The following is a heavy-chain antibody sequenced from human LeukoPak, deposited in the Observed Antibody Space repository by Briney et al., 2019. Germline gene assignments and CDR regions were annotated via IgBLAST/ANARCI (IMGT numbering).Heavy chain of an antibody. V-gene: IGHV4-59*08. CDR1: GGSISSYY. CDR3: ARYGNIVVVPAAIGRDAFDI. Sequence: SETLSLTCTVSGGSISSYYWSWIRQPPGKGLEWIGYIYYSGSTNDNPSLKSRVTISVDTSKNQFSLKLSSVTAADTAVYYCARYGNIVVVPAAIGRDAFDIWGQGTMVTVSS. J-gene: IGHJ3*02. D-gene: IGHD2-2*01. CDR2: IYYSGST.